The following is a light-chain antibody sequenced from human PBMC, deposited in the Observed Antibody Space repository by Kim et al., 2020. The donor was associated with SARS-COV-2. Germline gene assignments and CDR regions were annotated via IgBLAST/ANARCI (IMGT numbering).Light chain of an antibody. CDR1: SGCIADY. V-gene: IGLV6-57*03. CDR3: QSYDSSSVV. Sequence: PGKTVTISCTRNSGCIADYVQWYQQRPRSAPTTVIYENNLRPSGVPDRFSGSIDSSSNSASLTISGLKTEDEADYYCQSYDSSSVVFGGGTQLTVL. J-gene: IGLJ2*01. CDR2: ENN.